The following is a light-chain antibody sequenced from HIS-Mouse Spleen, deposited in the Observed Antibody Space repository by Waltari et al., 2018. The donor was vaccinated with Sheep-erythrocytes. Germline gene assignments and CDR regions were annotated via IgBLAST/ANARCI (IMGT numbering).Light chain of an antibody. J-gene: IGLJ2*01. Sequence: SYELTQPPSVSVSPGQTASITCPGDTLGDKYACWYQQKPGQSTVLVMYQDSKRPSGIPERFSGSNSGNTATLTISGTQAMDEADYYCQAWDSSTVVFGGGTKLTVL. CDR3: QAWDSSTVV. V-gene: IGLV3-1*01. CDR2: QDS. CDR1: TLGDKY.